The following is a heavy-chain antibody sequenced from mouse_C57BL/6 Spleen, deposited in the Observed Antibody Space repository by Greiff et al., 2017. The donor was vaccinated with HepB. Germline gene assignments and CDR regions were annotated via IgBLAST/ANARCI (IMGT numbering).Heavy chain of an antibody. J-gene: IGHJ3*01. Sequence: QVQLQQPGAELVKPGASVKLSCKASGYTFTSYWMHWVKQRPGQGLEWIGMIHPNSGSTNYNEKFKSKATLTVDKSSSTAYMQLSSLTSEDSAVYYCARFEDSLAWFAYWGQGTLVTVSA. CDR2: IHPNSGST. CDR1: GYTFTSYW. CDR3: ARFEDSLAWFAY. V-gene: IGHV1-64*01.